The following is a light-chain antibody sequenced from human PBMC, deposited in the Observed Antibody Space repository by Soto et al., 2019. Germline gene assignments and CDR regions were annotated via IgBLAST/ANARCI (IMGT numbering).Light chain of an antibody. V-gene: IGLV2-11*01. Sequence: QSALTQPRSVSGSPGQSVTISCTGTSSDVGGYNYVSWYQQCPGKAPKVIIYDVSKRPSGVPYHFSGSKSGNTASLTISGLQAEDEADYYCCSYAGTYTLWVFGGGTKVTVL. CDR3: CSYAGTYTLWV. CDR1: SSDVGGYNY. CDR2: DVS. J-gene: IGLJ3*02.